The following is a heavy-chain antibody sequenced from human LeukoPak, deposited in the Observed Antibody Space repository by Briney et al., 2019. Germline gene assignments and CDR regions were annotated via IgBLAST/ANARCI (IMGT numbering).Heavy chain of an antibody. D-gene: IGHD3-16*02. J-gene: IGHJ4*02. V-gene: IGHV4-4*07. Sequence: PSETLSLICSVSGGSINSDWWSWIRQPAGKGLEFIGRIYTTGMTNYNPSLKSRVSMSVDTSKNKFSLELRSVTAADTAVYFCARAGYTISSYRFDYWGQGALVTVSS. CDR3: ARAGYTISSYRFDY. CDR2: IYTTGMT. CDR1: GGSINSDW.